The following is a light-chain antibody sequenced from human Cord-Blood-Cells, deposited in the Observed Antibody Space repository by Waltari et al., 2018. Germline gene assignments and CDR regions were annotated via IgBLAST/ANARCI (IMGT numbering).Light chain of an antibody. CDR3: QQYYSTPFT. CDR2: AAS. Sequence: DIQMTQSPSSMSASVGDRVTITCRASQGISNSLAWYQQKPGKAPKLLLYAASRLESGVPSRFSGSGSGTDYTLTISSLQPEDFATTYCQQYYSTPFTFGHGTKVDIK. V-gene: IGKV1-NL1*01. J-gene: IGKJ3*01. CDR1: QGISNS.